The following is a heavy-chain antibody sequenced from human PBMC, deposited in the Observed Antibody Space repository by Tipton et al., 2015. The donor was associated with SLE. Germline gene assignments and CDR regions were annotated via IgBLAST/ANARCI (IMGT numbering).Heavy chain of an antibody. V-gene: IGHV4-31*03. Sequence: TLSLTCSVSGGSFSNDDYYWSWIRQHPGEGLEWIGFIYYSGSTYYNPSLRSRVTISVDTSKNQFSLKLNSVTAADTAVYYCARGSQLLSQFDYWGRGTLLNVSS. CDR3: ARGSQLLSQFDY. CDR2: IYYSGST. D-gene: IGHD2-2*01. J-gene: IGHJ4*02. CDR1: GGSFSNDDYY.